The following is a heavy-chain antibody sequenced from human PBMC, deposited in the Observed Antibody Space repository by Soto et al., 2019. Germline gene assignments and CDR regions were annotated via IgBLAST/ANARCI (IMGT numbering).Heavy chain of an antibody. D-gene: IGHD3-10*01. CDR1: GFTFSSYG. V-gene: IGHV3-30*18. CDR3: AKGRLYGSGSYYRTLDY. CDR2: ISYDGSNK. J-gene: IGHJ4*02. Sequence: GGSLRLSCAASGFTFSSYGMHWVRQAPGKGLEWVAVISYDGSNKYYADSVKGRFTISRDNSKNTLYLQMNSLRAEDTAVYYCAKGRLYGSGSYYRTLDYWGQGTLVTVSS.